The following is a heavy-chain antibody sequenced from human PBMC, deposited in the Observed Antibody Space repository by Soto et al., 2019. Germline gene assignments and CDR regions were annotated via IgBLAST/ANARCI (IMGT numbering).Heavy chain of an antibody. CDR1: GFRFNEYE. CDR3: ARETSYGQSATIVGEF. J-gene: IGHJ4*02. CDR2: INSGGSLI. D-gene: IGHD3-10*01. V-gene: IGHV3-48*03. Sequence: EVQLVESGGGLVQPGGSLRLSCVGSGFRFNEYEINWVRQAPGKGLEWIAYINSGGSLIYYAASVKGRFTISRDNYKDSVYLQMNSLRADDTALYYCARETSYGQSATIVGEFWGKGTLVTVSS.